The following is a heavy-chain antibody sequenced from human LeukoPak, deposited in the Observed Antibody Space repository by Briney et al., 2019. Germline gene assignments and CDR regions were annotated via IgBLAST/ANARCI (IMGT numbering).Heavy chain of an antibody. Sequence: ASVKVSCKTSGYTFTDYYMHWVRQAPGQGLEWMGRINLRSGDTNYAQKFQGRVTVTRDTSISSVYMELSRLRSDDTAVYYCRVVTTGDSWGQGTLVTVSS. J-gene: IGHJ4*02. CDR3: RVVTTGDS. V-gene: IGHV1-2*06. CDR1: GYTFTDYY. CDR2: INLRSGDT. D-gene: IGHD4-23*01.